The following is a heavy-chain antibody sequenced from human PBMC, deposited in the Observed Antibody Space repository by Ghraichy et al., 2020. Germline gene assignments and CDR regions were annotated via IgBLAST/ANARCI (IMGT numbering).Heavy chain of an antibody. D-gene: IGHD3-9*01. Sequence: SQTLSLTCTVSGGSISSSSYYWGWIRQPPGKGLEWIGSIYYSGSTYYNPSLKSRVTISVDTSKNQFSLKLSSVTAADTAVYYCARQTYYDILTGYSPYQFDYWGQGTLVTVSS. CDR1: GGSISSSSYY. J-gene: IGHJ4*02. CDR3: ARQTYYDILTGYSPYQFDY. CDR2: IYYSGST. V-gene: IGHV4-39*01.